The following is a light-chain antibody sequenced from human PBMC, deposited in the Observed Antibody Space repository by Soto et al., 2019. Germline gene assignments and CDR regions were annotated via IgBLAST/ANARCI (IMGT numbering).Light chain of an antibody. J-gene: IGLJ1*01. Sequence: SYELTQPSPVSVSPGQTASITCSGEKLGDKYACWYQQKPGQSPVLVIYQDNKRPSGIPERFSGSNSGNTATLTISGTQTMDEADYYCQAWDSSTYVFGTGTKLTVL. V-gene: IGLV3-1*01. CDR3: QAWDSSTYV. CDR1: KLGDKY. CDR2: QDN.